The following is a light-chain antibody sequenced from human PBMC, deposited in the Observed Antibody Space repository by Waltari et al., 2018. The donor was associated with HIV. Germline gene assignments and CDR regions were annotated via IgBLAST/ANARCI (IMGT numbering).Light chain of an antibody. V-gene: IGLV3-27*01. J-gene: IGLJ3*02. Sequence: SFELTPPSSVSVSPGQTARITCSGDILEKTYVRWLQQRPGQAPLLIIFKDNGRPSGIPERFSGSSTGTTVTLTISGVQVEDEADYYCYSAANYIWVFGGGTRLTVL. CDR3: YSAANYIWV. CDR1: ILEKTY. CDR2: KDN.